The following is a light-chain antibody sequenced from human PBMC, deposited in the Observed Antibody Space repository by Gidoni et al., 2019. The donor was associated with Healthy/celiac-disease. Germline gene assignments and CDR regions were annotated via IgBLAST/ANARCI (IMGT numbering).Light chain of an antibody. J-gene: IGKJ2*01. CDR1: QSVLYSSNNKNY. V-gene: IGKV4-1*01. Sequence: DIVMTQSPDSLAVSLGERATINCKSSQSVLYSSNNKNYLAWYQQKPGQPPKLLIYWASTRESGVPDRFSGSGSGTDFTLTISSLQAEDVAVYYCQQYLVLQGYTFGQGTKLEIK. CDR3: QQYLVLQGYT. CDR2: WAS.